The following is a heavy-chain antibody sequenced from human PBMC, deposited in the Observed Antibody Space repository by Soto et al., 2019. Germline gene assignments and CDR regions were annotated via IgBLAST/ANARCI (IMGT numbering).Heavy chain of an antibody. V-gene: IGHV1-2*04. CDR1: GYTFTGYY. CDR2: INPNSGGT. J-gene: IGHJ4*02. Sequence: GASVKVSCKASGYTFTGYYMHWVRQAPGQGLEWMGWINPNSGGTNYAQKFQGWVTMTRDTSISTAYMELSRLRSDDTAVYYCARDASFRVGFLYDYWGQGTLVTVSS. D-gene: IGHD3-10*01. CDR3: ARDASFRVGFLYDY.